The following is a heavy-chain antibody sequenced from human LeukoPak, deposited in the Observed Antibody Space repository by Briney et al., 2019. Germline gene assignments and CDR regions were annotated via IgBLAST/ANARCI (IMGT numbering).Heavy chain of an antibody. CDR3: AKGEGTALVDWFDY. CDR2: ISSEGSDQ. J-gene: IGHJ4*02. CDR1: GFAFSSYG. V-gene: IGHV3-30*18. Sequence: GGSLRLSCAASGFAFSSYGMHWVRQAPGKGLEWVAAISSEGSDQYYADSVEGRFTISRDNSKNTLFLQMNSLRVEDTAVYYCAKGEGTALVDWFDYWGQGTLVPVSS. D-gene: IGHD5-18*01.